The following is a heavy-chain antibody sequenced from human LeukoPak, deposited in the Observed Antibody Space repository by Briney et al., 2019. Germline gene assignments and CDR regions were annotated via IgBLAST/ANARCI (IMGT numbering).Heavy chain of an antibody. V-gene: IGHV3-23*01. CDR2: ISGSGGKT. J-gene: IGHJ4*02. CDR3: ARDWSFYDSSGYHY. Sequence: GGSLRLSCAASGFTFSSYAMTWVRQAPGKGLEWVSGISGSGGKTNYAASVKGRFTISRDNSKNTLFLQMNSLRAEDTAVYYCARDWSFYDSSGYHYWGQGTLDTVSS. D-gene: IGHD3-22*01. CDR1: GFTFSSYA.